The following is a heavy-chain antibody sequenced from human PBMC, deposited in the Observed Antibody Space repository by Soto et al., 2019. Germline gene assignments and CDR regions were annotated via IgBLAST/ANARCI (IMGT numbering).Heavy chain of an antibody. Sequence: SVKLSCTASGGTFSSYAISWVRQAPRQGLEWMGGIIPIFGTANYAQKFQGRVTITADESTSTAYMELSSLRSEDTAVYYCARAGEYSSSFSLDAFDIWGQGTMVTVSS. V-gene: IGHV1-69*13. CDR1: GGTFSSYA. CDR2: IIPIFGTA. D-gene: IGHD6-6*01. CDR3: ARAGEYSSSFSLDAFDI. J-gene: IGHJ3*02.